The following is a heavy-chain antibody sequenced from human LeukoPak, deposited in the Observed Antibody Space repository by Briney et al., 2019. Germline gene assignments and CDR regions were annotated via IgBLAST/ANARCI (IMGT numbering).Heavy chain of an antibody. J-gene: IGHJ6*02. CDR1: GYTFTGYY. D-gene: IGHD2-2*01. Sequence: GASVKVSCKASGYTFTGYYMHWVRQAPGQGLEWMGWINPNSGGTNYAQKFQGRVTMTRDTSISTAYMELSRLRSDDTAVYYCAKVRSGRVVVPAATSYYYYYGMDVWGQGTTVTVSS. CDR2: INPNSGGT. V-gene: IGHV1-2*02. CDR3: AKVRSGRVVVPAATSYYYYYGMDV.